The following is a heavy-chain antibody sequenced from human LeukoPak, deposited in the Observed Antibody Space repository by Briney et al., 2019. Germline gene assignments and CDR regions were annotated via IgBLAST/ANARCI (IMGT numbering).Heavy chain of an antibody. D-gene: IGHD2-15*01. J-gene: IGHJ4*02. CDR1: GFTFSSYA. CDR3: AKVRPRPAATLSKHDDY. Sequence: GGSLRLSCAASGFTFSSYAMSWVRQAPGKGLEWVSAISGSGGSTYYADSVKGRFTISRDNSKNTLYLQMNSLRAGDTAVYYCAKVRPRPAATLSKHDDYWGQGTLVTVSS. V-gene: IGHV3-23*01. CDR2: ISGSGGST.